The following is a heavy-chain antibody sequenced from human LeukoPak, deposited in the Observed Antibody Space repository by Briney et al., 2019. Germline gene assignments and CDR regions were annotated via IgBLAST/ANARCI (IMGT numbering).Heavy chain of an antibody. CDR3: ARYSGYDPTPLKVDY. D-gene: IGHD5-12*01. V-gene: IGHV3-30*03. J-gene: IGHJ4*02. CDR2: ISYDGSNK. Sequence: PGGSLRLSCAASGFTFSSYGMHWVRQAPGKGLEWVAVISYDGSNKYYADSVKGRFTISRDNSKNTLYLQMNGLRAEDTAVYYCARYSGYDPTPLKVDYWGQGTLVTVSS. CDR1: GFTFSSYG.